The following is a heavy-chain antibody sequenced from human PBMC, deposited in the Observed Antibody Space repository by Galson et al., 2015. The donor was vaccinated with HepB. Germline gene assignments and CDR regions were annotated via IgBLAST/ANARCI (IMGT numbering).Heavy chain of an antibody. CDR3: ARHARQIAVAGTTDY. J-gene: IGHJ4*02. D-gene: IGHD6-19*01. CDR1: GGSISSSSYY. V-gene: IGHV4-39*01. Sequence: SETLSLTCTVSGGSISSSSYYWGWIRQPPGKGLEWIGSIYYSGSTYYNPSLKSRVTISVDTSKNQFSLKLSSVTAANTAVYYCARHARQIAVAGTTDYWGQGTLVTVSS. CDR2: IYYSGST.